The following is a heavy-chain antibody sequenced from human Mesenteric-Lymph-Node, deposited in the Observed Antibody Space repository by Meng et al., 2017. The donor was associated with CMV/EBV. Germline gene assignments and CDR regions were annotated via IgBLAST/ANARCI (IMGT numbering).Heavy chain of an antibody. CDR3: ARWYSSSSGFDP. D-gene: IGHD6-6*01. CDR1: GGSVSSGDDY. Sequence: SETLSLTCTVSGGSVSSGDDYWSWIRQSPGKGLEWIGYIYNTWITHYNPSLKSRITVSIDTSKNQLSLKWSSVTAADTAVYYCARWYSSSSGFDPWGQGTLVTVSS. J-gene: IGHJ5*02. CDR2: IYNTWIT. V-gene: IGHV4-30-4*08.